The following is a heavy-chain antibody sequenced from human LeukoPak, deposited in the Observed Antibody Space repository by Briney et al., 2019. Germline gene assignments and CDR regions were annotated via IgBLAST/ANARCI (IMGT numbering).Heavy chain of an antibody. D-gene: IGHD3-22*01. CDR3: ARDVYDSSGYYAIDY. CDR2: ISSSSTYI. CDR1: GFTFSSYS. Sequence: GGSLRLSCAASGFTFSSYSLNWVRQAPGKGLEWVSSISSSSTYIYYADSVKGRFTISRDNAKNSLFLQMNSLRVEDTAVYYCARDVYDSSGYYAIDYWGQGTLVTVSS. V-gene: IGHV3-21*01. J-gene: IGHJ4*02.